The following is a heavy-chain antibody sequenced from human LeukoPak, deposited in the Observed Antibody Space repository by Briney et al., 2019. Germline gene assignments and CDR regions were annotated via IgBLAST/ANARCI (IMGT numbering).Heavy chain of an antibody. CDR1: GFTFSSYG. J-gene: IGHJ6*02. CDR3: AKSHSSPPYYYYGMDV. V-gene: IGHV3-30*18. CDR2: VSYDGIDK. Sequence: GRSLRLSCAASGFTFSSYGIHWVRQAPGKGLEWVPVVSYDGIDKYYADSVKGRFTISRDNSKNTLYLQMNSLRAEDTAMYYCAKSHSSPPYYYYGMDVWGQGTTVTVSS. D-gene: IGHD6-13*01.